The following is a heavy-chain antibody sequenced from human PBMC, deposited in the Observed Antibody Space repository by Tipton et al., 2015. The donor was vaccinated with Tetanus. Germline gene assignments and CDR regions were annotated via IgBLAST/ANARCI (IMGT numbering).Heavy chain of an antibody. J-gene: IGHJ4*02. D-gene: IGHD6-25*01. CDR3: ASGSTLDY. CDR2: ISSTSSYI. Sequence: SLRLSCAVSGFIFSNYRMNWVRQAPGKGLEWVSSISSTSSYIYYADSVKGRFTISRDNAKNSLFLQMDSLRAEDAAIYCCASGSTLDYWGQGALVTVSS. V-gene: IGHV3-21*01. CDR1: GFIFSNYR.